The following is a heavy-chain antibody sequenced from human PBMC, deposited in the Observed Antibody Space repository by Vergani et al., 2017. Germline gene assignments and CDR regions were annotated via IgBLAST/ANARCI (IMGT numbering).Heavy chain of an antibody. V-gene: IGHV3-30*03. CDR2: ISYDGTQK. J-gene: IGHJ1*01. CDR3: ATKSXGTPCCQIGYFRE. D-gene: IGHD1-1*01. CDR1: GFTSSYYG. Sequence: QVHLVESGGGVVQPGRSLRLSCVVSGFTSSYYGMHWVRQAPGKGLEWVAVISYDGTQKYYADSVKGRFTISRDNSKSTLYLQMNSLRTEDTAVYYCATKSXGTPCCQIGYFREWVQGTLVTVSS.